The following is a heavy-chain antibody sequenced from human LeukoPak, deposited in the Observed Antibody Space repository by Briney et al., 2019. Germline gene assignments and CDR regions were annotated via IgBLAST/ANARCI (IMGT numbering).Heavy chain of an antibody. CDR2: ISPHNGKT. V-gene: IGHV1-18*04. D-gene: IGHD4-23*01. Sequence: GASVKVSCKASGYIFISHGISWVRQAPGQGLEWMGWISPHNGKTECAQKFQGRVSMTRDRSTSTVYMELRSLRSDDTAVYYCARESPPLTTVITKYYQYFMDVWGKGTTVTVSS. J-gene: IGHJ6*03. CDR1: GYIFISHG. CDR3: ARESPPLTTVITKYYQYFMDV.